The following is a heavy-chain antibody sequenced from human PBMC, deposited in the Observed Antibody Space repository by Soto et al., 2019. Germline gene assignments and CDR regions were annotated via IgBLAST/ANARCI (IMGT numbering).Heavy chain of an antibody. CDR2: ISAYNGNT. J-gene: IGHJ6*02. Sequence: QVQLVQSGAEVKKPGASVKVSCKASGYTFTSYGISWVRQAPGQGLEWMGWISAYNGNTNYAQKLQGRVTMTTDTSPRTAYMELRSLRSDDTAVYYCARDSGYGGRAPNSMDVWGQETTVTVSS. V-gene: IGHV1-18*01. D-gene: IGHD3-10*01. CDR3: ARDSGYGGRAPNSMDV. CDR1: GYTFTSYG.